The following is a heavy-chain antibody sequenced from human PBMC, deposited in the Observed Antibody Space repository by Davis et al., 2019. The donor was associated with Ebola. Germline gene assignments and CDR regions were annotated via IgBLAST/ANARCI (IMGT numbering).Heavy chain of an antibody. D-gene: IGHD2-21*01. CDR2: IYDSGRT. Sequence: PSETLSLTCTFSDGSISSHYWNWIRQPPGKGLEWVGIIYDSGRTHYNPSLKSRVTISADTSKNQFSLNLSSVTAADTAVYFCSRFGEGAYWGQGTLVTVSS. J-gene: IGHJ4*02. V-gene: IGHV4-59*11. CDR1: DGSISSHY. CDR3: SRFGEGAY.